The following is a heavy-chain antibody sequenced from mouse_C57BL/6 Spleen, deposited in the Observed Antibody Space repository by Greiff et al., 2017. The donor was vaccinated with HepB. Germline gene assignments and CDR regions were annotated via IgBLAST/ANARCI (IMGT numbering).Heavy chain of an antibody. CDR3: AREGYGNYGTWFAY. Sequence: QVQLQQSGAELARPGASVKLSCKASGYTFTSYGISWVKQRTGQGLEWIGEIYPRSGNTYYNEKFKGKATLTEDKSSSTAYMELRSLTSEDSAVYFCAREGYGNYGTWFAYWGQGTLVTVSA. V-gene: IGHV1-81*01. CDR1: GYTFTSYG. J-gene: IGHJ3*01. D-gene: IGHD2-1*01. CDR2: IYPRSGNT.